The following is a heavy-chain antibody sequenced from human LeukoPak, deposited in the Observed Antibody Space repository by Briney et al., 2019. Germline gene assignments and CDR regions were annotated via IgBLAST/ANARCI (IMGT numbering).Heavy chain of an antibody. CDR2: ISGSGGST. CDR1: GFTFSSYA. Sequence: GGSLRLSCAASGFTFSSYAMSWVRQAPGKGLEWVSAISGSGGSTYYADSVKGRFTISRDNSKNTLYLQMNSLRAEDTAVYYCAKEPLYGDCAPYNWFDPWGQGTLVTVSS. J-gene: IGHJ5*02. CDR3: AKEPLYGDCAPYNWFDP. D-gene: IGHD4-17*01. V-gene: IGHV3-23*01.